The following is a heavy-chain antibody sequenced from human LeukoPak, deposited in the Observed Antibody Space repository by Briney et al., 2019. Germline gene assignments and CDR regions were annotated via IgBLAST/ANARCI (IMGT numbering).Heavy chain of an antibody. J-gene: IGHJ4*02. CDR3: ARESNWAFDY. Sequence: PGGSLRLSCAVSGLTFSDYYMTWIRQAPGKGLEWVSYISSRGNTIYYADSVKGRFTVSRDNAKNSLYLQMNSLRAEDTAVYYCARESNWAFDYWGQGTLVTVSS. V-gene: IGHV3-11*01. CDR2: ISSRGNTI. D-gene: IGHD7-27*01. CDR1: GLTFSDYY.